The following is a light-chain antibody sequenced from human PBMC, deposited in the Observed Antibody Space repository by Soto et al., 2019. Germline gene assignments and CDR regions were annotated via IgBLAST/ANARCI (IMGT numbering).Light chain of an antibody. J-gene: IGLJ3*02. CDR3: QSYDSSLSGSGV. CDR2: GHN. Sequence: QSVLTQPPSVSGAPEQRVTISCTGSYSNIGAGYEVHWYQQIPGTAPKLLISGHNNRPSGVPDRFFGSKSGTSASLTIIGLQAEDEADYYCQSYDSSLSGSGVFGGGTKLTVL. CDR1: YSNIGAGYE. V-gene: IGLV1-40*01.